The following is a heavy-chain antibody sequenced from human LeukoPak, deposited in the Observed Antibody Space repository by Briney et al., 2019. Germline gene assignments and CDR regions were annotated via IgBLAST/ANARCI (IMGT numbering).Heavy chain of an antibody. D-gene: IGHD3-10*01. CDR1: GYTFTSYG. Sequence: ASVKVSCKASGYTFTSYGISWVRQAPGQGLEWMGWISAYNGNTNYAQKFQDRVTMTTDTSTSTAYMEVRSLRSDDTAVYYCASGAPYYSGSGSYYGMDVWGQGTTITVSS. CDR2: ISAYNGNT. CDR3: ASGAPYYSGSGSYYGMDV. J-gene: IGHJ6*02. V-gene: IGHV1-18*01.